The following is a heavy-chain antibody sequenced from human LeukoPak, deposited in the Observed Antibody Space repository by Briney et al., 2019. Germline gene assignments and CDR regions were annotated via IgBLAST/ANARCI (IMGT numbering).Heavy chain of an antibody. D-gene: IGHD3-22*01. CDR3: ARDKHDSSVYYTPTFFDH. V-gene: IGHV3-48*02. CDR2: ISSSSRTT. CDR1: AFSFTAYS. Sequence: PGGSLRLSCAASAFSFTAYSMNWVRQAPGKGLEWVSYISSSSRTTYYADSVKGRFTISRDNAKNSLYLQMNSLRDEDTAVYYCARDKHDSSVYYTPTFFDHWGQGTLVTVSS. J-gene: IGHJ4*02.